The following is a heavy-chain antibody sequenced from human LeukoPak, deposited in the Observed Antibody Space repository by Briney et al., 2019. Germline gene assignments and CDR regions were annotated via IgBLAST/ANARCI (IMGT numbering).Heavy chain of an antibody. D-gene: IGHD2-15*01. J-gene: IGHJ5*02. CDR1: GVTFSSYE. V-gene: IGHV3-48*03. Sequence: PGGALRLSCAASGVTFSSYEMNGGRQAPGKGGEWGSYISSSGTTIYYADSVKGRFTISRDNAKNSLYLQMNSLRAEDTAVYYCARVGVVVAATGNLWFDPWGQGTLVTVSS. CDR2: ISSSGTTI. CDR3: ARVGVVVAATGNLWFDP.